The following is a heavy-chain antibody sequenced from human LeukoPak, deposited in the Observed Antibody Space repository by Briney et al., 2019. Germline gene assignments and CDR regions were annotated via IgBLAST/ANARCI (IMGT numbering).Heavy chain of an antibody. J-gene: IGHJ4*02. V-gene: IGHV3-23*01. CDR3: VIWGDYDVLTGYYVPDY. CDR2: ITGSGTNR. CDR1: GFTFSNYA. D-gene: IGHD3-9*01. Sequence: GASLRLSCVASGFTFSNYAMSWVRQAPGKGLEWVSAITGSGTNRYYADSLKGRFTTSRDNSKNTVFLQMNSLRHEDTAIYYCVIWGDYDVLTGYYVPDYWGQGTLVTVAS.